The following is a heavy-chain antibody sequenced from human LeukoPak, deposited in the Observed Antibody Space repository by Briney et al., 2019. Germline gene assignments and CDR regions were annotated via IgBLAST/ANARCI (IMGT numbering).Heavy chain of an antibody. Sequence: GESLKISCKGSGYSFTSYWIGWVCQMPGKGLEWMGIIYPGDSDTRYSPSFQGQVTISADKSISTAYLQWSSLKASGTAMYYCARGRDGYSFGFDYWGQGTLVTVSS. D-gene: IGHD5-24*01. V-gene: IGHV5-51*01. CDR1: GYSFTSYW. CDR2: IYPGDSDT. J-gene: IGHJ4*02. CDR3: ARGRDGYSFGFDY.